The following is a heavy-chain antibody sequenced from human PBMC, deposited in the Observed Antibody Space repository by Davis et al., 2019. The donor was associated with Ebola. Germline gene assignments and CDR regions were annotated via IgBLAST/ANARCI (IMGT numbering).Heavy chain of an antibody. D-gene: IGHD6-6*01. CDR3: ARVTSEYSSSLEYYYMDV. V-gene: IGHV3-21*01. CDR1: GFTFSSYS. J-gene: IGHJ6*03. CDR2: ISSSSYI. Sequence: GESLKISCAASGFTFSSYSMNWVRQAPGKGLEWVSSISSSSYIYYADSVKGRFTISRDNAKNSLYLQMNSLRAEDTAVYYCARVTSEYSSSLEYYYMDVWGKGTTVTVSS.